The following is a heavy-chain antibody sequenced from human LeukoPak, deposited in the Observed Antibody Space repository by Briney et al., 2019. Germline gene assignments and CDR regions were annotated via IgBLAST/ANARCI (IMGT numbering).Heavy chain of an antibody. J-gene: IGHJ4*02. Sequence: LTGGSLRLSCAASGFTFSTYGMHWVRQAPGKGLEWVAFIRYDGTNKNYGDSVKGRFSISRDNSKNTLYLQMNSLRPEDTAVYYCAKDLGLALGSSPFDYWGQGTLVTVSS. D-gene: IGHD3-10*01. CDR1: GFTFSTYG. CDR2: IRYDGTNK. CDR3: AKDLGLALGSSPFDY. V-gene: IGHV3-30*02.